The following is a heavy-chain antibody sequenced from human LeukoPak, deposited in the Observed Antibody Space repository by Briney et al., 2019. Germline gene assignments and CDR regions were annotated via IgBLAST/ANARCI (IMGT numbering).Heavy chain of an antibody. J-gene: IGHJ4*02. CDR1: GGSFSGYY. Sequence: PSETLSLTCAAYGGSFSGYYWSWIRQPPGKGLEWIGEINHSGSTNYNPSLKSRITISVDTSKNQFSLKLSSVTAADTAVYYCARGYCSGGSCYSGIGVVEDYWGQGTLVTVSS. D-gene: IGHD2-15*01. CDR2: INHSGST. V-gene: IGHV4-34*01. CDR3: ARGYCSGGSCYSGIGVVEDY.